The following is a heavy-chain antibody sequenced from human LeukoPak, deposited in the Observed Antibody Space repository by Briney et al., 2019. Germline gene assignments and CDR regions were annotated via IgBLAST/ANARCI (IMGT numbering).Heavy chain of an antibody. CDR2: IYTSGST. Sequence: NPSQTLSLTCTVSGGSISSGSYYWSWIRQPAGKGLEWIGRIYTSGSTYYNPSLKSRVTISVDTSKNQFSLKLSSVTAADTAVYYCARVPTVTFFDYWGQGTLVTVSS. D-gene: IGHD4-17*01. V-gene: IGHV4-61*02. J-gene: IGHJ4*02. CDR3: ARVPTVTFFDY. CDR1: GGSISSGSYY.